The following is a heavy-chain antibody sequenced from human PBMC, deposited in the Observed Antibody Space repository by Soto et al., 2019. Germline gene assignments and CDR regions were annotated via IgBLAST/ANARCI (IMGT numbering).Heavy chain of an antibody. Sequence: LSCAASGFTFSSYAMSWVRQAPGKGLEWVSAISGSGGSTYYADSVKGRFTISRDNSKNTLYLQMNSLRAEDTAVYYCAKDWQTRIQPWFYGMDVWGQGTTVTVSS. J-gene: IGHJ6*02. CDR2: ISGSGGST. CDR3: AKDWQTRIQPWFYGMDV. V-gene: IGHV3-23*01. D-gene: IGHD5-18*01. CDR1: GFTFSSYA.